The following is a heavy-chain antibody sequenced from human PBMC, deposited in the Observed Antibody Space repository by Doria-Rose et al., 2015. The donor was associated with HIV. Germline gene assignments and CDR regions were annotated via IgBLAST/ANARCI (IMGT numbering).Heavy chain of an antibody. CDR2: LCSDDDS. D-gene: IGHD6-13*01. CDR3: ARIKRSRWYHKYYFDF. Sequence: ESGPVLVKPTETLTLTCTVSGVSLSSPGMGVSWIRQPQGKALKWLPNLCSDDDSSYNTTMKSRLTISSGTSKSQVVLTMTAMHTVDTATYYCARIKRSRWYHKYYFDFWGQGTLVFVSA. V-gene: IGHV2-26*01. J-gene: IGHJ4*02. CDR1: GVSLSSPGMG.